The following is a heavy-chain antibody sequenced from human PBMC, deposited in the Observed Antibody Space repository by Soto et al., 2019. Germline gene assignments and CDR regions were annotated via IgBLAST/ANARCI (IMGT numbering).Heavy chain of an antibody. CDR3: AREGLDTAGFFDI. Sequence: GGSLRLSCAASGFTFSTYGMHWVRQAPGRGLMWVSRIKGDGSSTTYADSVKGRFTISRDNAKNTLYLQMSSLRAEDTAVYYCAREGLDTAGFFDIWGQGTMVTVSS. V-gene: IGHV3-74*01. J-gene: IGHJ3*02. CDR1: GFTFSTYG. D-gene: IGHD6-13*01. CDR2: IKGDGSST.